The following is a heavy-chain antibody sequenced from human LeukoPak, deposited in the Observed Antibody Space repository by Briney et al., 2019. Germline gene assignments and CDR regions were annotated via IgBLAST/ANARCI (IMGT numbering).Heavy chain of an antibody. CDR3: ARGGSSWPYYYYYYMDV. CDR2: INPNSGGT. J-gene: IGHJ6*03. Sequence: GASVKVSCKASGYTFTGYYMHWVRQAPGQGLEWMGRINPNSGGTNYAQKFQGRVTMTRDTSISTAYMELSRLRSVDTAVYYCARGGSSWPYYYYYYMDVWGKGTTVTVSS. D-gene: IGHD6-13*01. V-gene: IGHV1-2*06. CDR1: GYTFTGYY.